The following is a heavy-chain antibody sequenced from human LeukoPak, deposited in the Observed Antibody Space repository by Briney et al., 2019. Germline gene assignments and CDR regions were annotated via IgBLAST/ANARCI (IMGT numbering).Heavy chain of an antibody. Sequence: SETLSLTCAVYGGSFSGYYWSWIRQPPGKGLEWIGEINHSGSTNYNPSLKSRVTISVDTSKNQFPLKLSSVTAADTAVYYCARGQRLLWFGELLRGNFDYWGQGTLVTVSS. CDR2: INHSGST. V-gene: IGHV4-34*01. CDR1: GGSFSGYY. J-gene: IGHJ4*02. CDR3: ARGQRLLWFGELLRGNFDY. D-gene: IGHD3-10*01.